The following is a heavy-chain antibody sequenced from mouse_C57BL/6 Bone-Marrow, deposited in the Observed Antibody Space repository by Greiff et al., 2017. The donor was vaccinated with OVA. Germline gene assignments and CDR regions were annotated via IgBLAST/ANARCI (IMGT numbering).Heavy chain of an antibody. V-gene: IGHV1-26*01. J-gene: IGHJ3*01. CDR2: INPNNGGT. Sequence: EVQLQQSGPELVKPGASVKISCKASGYTFTDYYMNWVKQSHGKSLEWIGDINPNNGGTSYNQKFKGKATLTVDKSSSTAYMELRSLTSEDSAVYYCAREGGSTGFAYWGQGTLVTVSA. D-gene: IGHD1-1*01. CDR3: AREGGSTGFAY. CDR1: GYTFTDYY.